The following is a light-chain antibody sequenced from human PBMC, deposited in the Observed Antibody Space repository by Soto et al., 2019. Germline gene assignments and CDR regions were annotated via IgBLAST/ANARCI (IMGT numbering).Light chain of an antibody. CDR3: QQYSKWPT. CDR2: DAS. Sequence: EIVLTQSPATLSSSPGERATLSCRASQTVFSRLAWYQHKPGQAPRLLIYDASTRATGIPARFRGSGSGTEFTLTITSLQSEDFAVYYCQQYSKWPTFGQGTKVDIK. CDR1: QTVFSR. J-gene: IGKJ2*01. V-gene: IGKV3-15*01.